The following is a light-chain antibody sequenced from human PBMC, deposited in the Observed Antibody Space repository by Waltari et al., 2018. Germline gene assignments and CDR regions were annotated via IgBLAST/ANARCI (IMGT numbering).Light chain of an antibody. CDR3: SSYAPSSTV. CDR1: SSYIGCYDY. J-gene: IGLJ2*01. V-gene: IGLV2-14*03. Sequence: QSALTQPASVSGSPGQSITISCTGTSSYIGCYDYVSWYQQHPGKAPKLMIYDIIKRPSGVSDRFSGSKSGNTASLTISGLQAEDEADYYCSSYAPSSTVFGGGTKLTVL. CDR2: DII.